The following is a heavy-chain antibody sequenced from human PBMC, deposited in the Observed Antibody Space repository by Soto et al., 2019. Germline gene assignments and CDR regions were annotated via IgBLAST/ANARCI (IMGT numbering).Heavy chain of an antibody. Sequence: ASVKVSCKASGYTFTSYYMHWVRQAPGQGLEWMGIINPSGGSTSYAQKFQGRVTMTRDTSTSTVYMELSSLRSEDTAVYYCAREGVAGTGYYGMDVWGQGTTVTVSS. CDR2: INPSGGST. D-gene: IGHD6-19*01. CDR1: GYTFTSYY. J-gene: IGHJ6*02. V-gene: IGHV1-46*03. CDR3: AREGVAGTGYYGMDV.